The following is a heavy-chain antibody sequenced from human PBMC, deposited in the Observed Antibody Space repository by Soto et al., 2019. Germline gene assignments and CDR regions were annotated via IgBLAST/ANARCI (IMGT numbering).Heavy chain of an antibody. Sequence: ASVKVSCKASGYTFTSYGFSWVRRAPGQGLEWMGWISAYSDNTNYAQKLQGRVTMTTDTSTSTAYMELRSLRSDDTAVYYCARDTIAARPPYYYYYMDVWGKGTTVTVSS. CDR1: GYTFTSYG. CDR2: ISAYSDNT. V-gene: IGHV1-18*01. D-gene: IGHD6-6*01. CDR3: ARDTIAARPPYYYYYMDV. J-gene: IGHJ6*03.